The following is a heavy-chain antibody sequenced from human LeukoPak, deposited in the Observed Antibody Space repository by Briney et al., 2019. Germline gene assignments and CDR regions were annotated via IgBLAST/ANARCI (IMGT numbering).Heavy chain of an antibody. CDR1: GYTFTRYD. Sequence: AAVQVSCKASGYTFTRYDINWVRQATGQGLEWMGWMNPNSGNTGYAQKFQGRVTMTRNTSISTAYMELSSLRSEDTAVYYCARGIQLWFDPWGQGTLVTVSS. J-gene: IGHJ5*02. V-gene: IGHV1-8*01. CDR3: ARGIQLWFDP. D-gene: IGHD5-18*01. CDR2: MNPNSGNT.